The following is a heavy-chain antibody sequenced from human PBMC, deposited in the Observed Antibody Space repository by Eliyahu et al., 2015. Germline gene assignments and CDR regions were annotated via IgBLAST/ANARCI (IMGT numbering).Heavy chain of an antibody. CDR1: GYSISSGHX. CDR3: ARLETSDIVLLY. V-gene: IGHV4-38-2*01. CDR2: VYHSGST. D-gene: IGHD2-8*01. Sequence: QVQLQESGPGLVKPSEMLSLTCXVXGYSISSGHXXGWIRQTPEKGLEWIGSVYHSGSTYYNPXLRSRLSISVDTSKNQFSLKLTSVTAADTAVYYCARLETSDIVLLYWGQGIRVTVSS. J-gene: IGHJ4*02.